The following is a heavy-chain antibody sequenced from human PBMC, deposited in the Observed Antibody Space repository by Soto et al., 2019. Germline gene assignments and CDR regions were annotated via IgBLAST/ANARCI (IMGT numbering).Heavy chain of an antibody. V-gene: IGHV3-15*01. J-gene: IGHJ4*02. CDR2: IKSKTDGGTT. D-gene: IGHD4-17*01. Sequence: EVQLVESGGGLVKPGGSLRLSCAASGFTFSNAWMSWVRQAPGKGLEWVGRIKSKTDGGTTDYAAPVKGRFTISRDDSKNTLYLHMNSLRAEDTAVYYCARGSAYSDYDLEYWGQGTLVTVSS. CDR3: ARGSAYSDYDLEY. CDR1: GFTFSNAW.